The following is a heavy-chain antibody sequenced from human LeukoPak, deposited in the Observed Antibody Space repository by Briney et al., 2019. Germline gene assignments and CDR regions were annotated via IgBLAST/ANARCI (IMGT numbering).Heavy chain of an antibody. Sequence: GGPLRLSCAASGFTFSDYYMSWIRQAPGKGLEWVSYISSSGSTIYYADSVKGRFTISRDNAKNSLYLQMNSLRAEDTAVYYCARAKYSSSWHLGPTVDGYYYYYGMDVWGQGTTVTVSS. CDR2: ISSSGSTI. V-gene: IGHV3-11*01. CDR1: GFTFSDYY. D-gene: IGHD6-13*01. CDR3: ARAKYSSSWHLGPTVDGYYYYYGMDV. J-gene: IGHJ6*02.